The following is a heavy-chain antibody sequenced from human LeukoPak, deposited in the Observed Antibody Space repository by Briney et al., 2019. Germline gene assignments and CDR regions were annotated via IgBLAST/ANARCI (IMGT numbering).Heavy chain of an antibody. Sequence: SVKVSCKASGGTFSSYAISWVRQAPGQGLEWMGGIIPIFGTANYAQKFQGRVTITADESTSTAYMELSSLRSEDTAVYYCARGRDGYNRYPTQFDYWGQGTLVTVSS. CDR2: IIPIFGTA. CDR3: ARGRDGYNRYPTQFDY. CDR1: GGTFSSYA. J-gene: IGHJ4*02. D-gene: IGHD5-24*01. V-gene: IGHV1-69*01.